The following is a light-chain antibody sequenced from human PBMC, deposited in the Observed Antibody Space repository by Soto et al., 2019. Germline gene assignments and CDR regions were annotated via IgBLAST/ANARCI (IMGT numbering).Light chain of an antibody. CDR3: QQYGNFWT. V-gene: IGKV3-15*01. J-gene: IGKJ1*01. CDR2: DAS. CDR1: QSLRSS. Sequence: ETMMTQSPDTLSVSLGERATLSCRASQSLRSSLAWYQQKPGQAPRLLIYDASTRATGIPARFSGSGSGTDFTLTISGLQSEDFAVYYCQQYGNFWTFGQGTKVDIK.